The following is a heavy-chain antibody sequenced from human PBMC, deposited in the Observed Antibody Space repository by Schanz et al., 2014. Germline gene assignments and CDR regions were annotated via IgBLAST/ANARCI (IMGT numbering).Heavy chain of an antibody. Sequence: VQLVESGGGVVQPGRSLRLSCVASGFTVSSDHMSWVRQAPGKGLEWVSTIYASGATYYADSVKRRFTISRDISKNTLHLQVTSLRAEDTAIYYCARDGNYYGSRNYYKTPYYFDYWGQGTLVTVSS. J-gene: IGHJ4*02. CDR1: GFTVSSDH. V-gene: IGHV3-66*01. CDR3: ARDGNYYGSRNYYKTPYYFDY. D-gene: IGHD3-10*01. CDR2: IYASGAT.